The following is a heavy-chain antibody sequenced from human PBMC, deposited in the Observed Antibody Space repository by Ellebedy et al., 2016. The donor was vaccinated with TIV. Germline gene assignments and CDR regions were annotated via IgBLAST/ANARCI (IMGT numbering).Heavy chain of an antibody. J-gene: IGHJ5*02. V-gene: IGHV4-39*01. CDR1: GGSISSGGYY. CDR2: IYYSGST. D-gene: IGHD3-22*01. Sequence: MPSETLSLTCTVSGGSISSGGYYWGWIRQPPGKGLEWIGSIYYSGSTYYNPSLKSRVTISVDTSKNQFSLKPSSVTAADTAVYYCARQYYYDSSGYYYEIPWFDPWGQGTLVIVSS. CDR3: ARQYYYDSSGYYYEIPWFDP.